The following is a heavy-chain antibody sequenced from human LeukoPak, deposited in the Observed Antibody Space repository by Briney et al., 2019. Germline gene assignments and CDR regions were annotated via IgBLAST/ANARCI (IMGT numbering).Heavy chain of an antibody. V-gene: IGHV4-59*01. CDR2: IYYSGST. CDR3: ARGKKRAFDY. CDR1: GGSISSYY. Sequence: SETLSLTCTVSGGSISSYYWSWVRQPPGKGLEWIGYIYYSGSTNYNPSLKSGVTISVDTSKNQFSLKLSTVTAADTAVYYCARGKKRAFDYWGQGTLVAVSS. J-gene: IGHJ4*02.